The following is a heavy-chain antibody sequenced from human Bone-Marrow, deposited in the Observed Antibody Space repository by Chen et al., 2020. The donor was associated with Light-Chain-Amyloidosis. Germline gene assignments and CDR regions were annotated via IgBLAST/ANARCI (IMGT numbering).Heavy chain of an antibody. CDR2: IYYSGSA. V-gene: IGHV4-59*11. D-gene: IGHD4-17*01. CDR3: ARDVTRDYGEGYRGWFDP. CDR1: GGSISPHY. Sequence: QVQLRESGPGLVKPGETLSLTCTVSGGSISPHYWSWMRRSPGKDLEWIGYIYYSGSARYNPSVRGRVTMLVDTSKNQISLRLKSLTAADTAIYYCARDVTRDYGEGYRGWFDPWGQGTQVIVST. J-gene: IGHJ5*02.